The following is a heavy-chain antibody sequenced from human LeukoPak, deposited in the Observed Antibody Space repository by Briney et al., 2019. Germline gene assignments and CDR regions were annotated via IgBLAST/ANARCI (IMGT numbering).Heavy chain of an antibody. CDR2: IIPIFGTA. D-gene: IGHD3-16*02. J-gene: IGHJ3*02. CDR3: ARGRSLSYRYDAFDI. V-gene: IGHV1-69*13. Sequence: ASVKVSCKASGGTFSSYAISWVRQAPGQGLEWMGAIIPIFGTANYAQKFQGRVTITADESTSTAYMELSSLRSEDTAVYYCARGRSLSYRYDAFDIWGQGTMVTVSS. CDR1: GGTFSSYA.